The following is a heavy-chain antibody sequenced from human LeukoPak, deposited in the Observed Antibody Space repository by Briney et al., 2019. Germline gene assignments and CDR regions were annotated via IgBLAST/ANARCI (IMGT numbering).Heavy chain of an antibody. D-gene: IGHD6-6*01. CDR1: GGSISTYF. CDR2: IYYSGSA. J-gene: IGHJ4*02. V-gene: IGHV4-59*01. CDR3: ARDRKAYSSSHWYFDY. Sequence: SETLSLTCTVSGGSISTYFWSWIRQPAGKGLEWIGYIYYSGSANYNPSLKSRVTISVDTSKNQFSLKLSSVTAADTAVYYCARDRKAYSSSHWYFDYWGQGTLVTVSS.